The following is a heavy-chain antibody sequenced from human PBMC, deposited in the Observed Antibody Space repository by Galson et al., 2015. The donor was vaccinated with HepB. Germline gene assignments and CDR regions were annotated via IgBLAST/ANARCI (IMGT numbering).Heavy chain of an antibody. Sequence: SLRLSCAASGFTFSSYAMHWVRQAPGKGLEYVSAISSNGGSTYYANSVKGRFIISRDNSKNTLYLQMGSLRAEDMAVYYCARDQHIAAAGDMDFFGAVLGFDYWGQGTLVTVSS. CDR1: GFTFSSYA. J-gene: IGHJ4*02. D-gene: IGHD6-13*01. V-gene: IGHV3-64*01. CDR2: ISSNGGST. CDR3: ARDQHIAAAGDMDFFGAVLGFDY.